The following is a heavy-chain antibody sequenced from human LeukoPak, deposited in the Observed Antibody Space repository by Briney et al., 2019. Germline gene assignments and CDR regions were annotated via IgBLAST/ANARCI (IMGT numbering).Heavy chain of an antibody. J-gene: IGHJ4*02. D-gene: IGHD3-3*01. CDR3: ARGSNSAWAGILEWLSPQGFDY. CDR1: GGSISSYY. Sequence: SETLSLTCTVSGGSISSYYWSWIRQPPGKGLEWIGEINHSGSTNYNPSLKSRVTISVDTSKNQFSLKLSSVTAADTAVYYCARGSNSAWAGILEWLSPQGFDYWGQGTLVTVSS. V-gene: IGHV4-34*01. CDR2: INHSGST.